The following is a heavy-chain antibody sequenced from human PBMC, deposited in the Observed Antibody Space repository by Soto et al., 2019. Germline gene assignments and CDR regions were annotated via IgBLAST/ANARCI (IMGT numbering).Heavy chain of an antibody. V-gene: IGHV4-30-2*01. CDR2: TYHSGST. Sequence: QLQLQESGSGLVKPSQTLSLTCAVSGGSISSGGYSWSWIRQPPGKGLEWIGYTYHSGSTYYNPSLTRRATISVDRSKNQFSLKLSSVTAADKAVYYCARGWTTTPWWFDPWGQGTLVTVSS. CDR1: GGSISSGGYS. J-gene: IGHJ5*02. D-gene: IGHD1-1*01. CDR3: ARGWTTTPWWFDP.